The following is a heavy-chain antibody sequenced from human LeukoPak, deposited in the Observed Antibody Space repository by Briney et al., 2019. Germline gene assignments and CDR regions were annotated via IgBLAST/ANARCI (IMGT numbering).Heavy chain of an antibody. D-gene: IGHD2-15*01. CDR3: ARSHATPTRSNWFDP. V-gene: IGHV4-59*01. J-gene: IGHJ5*02. Sequence: NASETLSLTCTVSGGSISSYYWSWIRQPPGKGLEWIGYIYYSGSTNYNPSLKSRVTISVDTSKNQFSLKLSSVTAADTAVYYCARSHATPTRSNWFDPWGQGTLVTVSS. CDR1: GGSISSYY. CDR2: IYYSGST.